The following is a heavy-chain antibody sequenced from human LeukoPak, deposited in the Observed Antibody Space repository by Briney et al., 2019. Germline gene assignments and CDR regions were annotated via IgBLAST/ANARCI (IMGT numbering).Heavy chain of an antibody. CDR3: ARDRLRDGYTDPLDY. CDR2: ISSSGSTI. D-gene: IGHD5-24*01. V-gene: IGHV3-48*03. Sequence: GGSLRLSCAASGFTFISYEMNWVRQAPGKGLEWVSYISSSGSTIYYADSVQGRFTISRDNAKNSLYLQMNSLRAEDTAVYYCARDRLRDGYTDPLDYWGQGTLVTVSS. CDR1: GFTFISYE. J-gene: IGHJ4*02.